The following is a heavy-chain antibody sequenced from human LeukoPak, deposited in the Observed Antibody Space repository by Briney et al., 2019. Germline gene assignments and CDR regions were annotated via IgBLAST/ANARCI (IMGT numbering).Heavy chain of an antibody. CDR3: ARDRTNYYDSSGYYWFDP. V-gene: IGHV3-9*01. D-gene: IGHD3-22*01. CDR2: ISWNSGSI. CDR1: GFTFDDYA. J-gene: IGHJ5*02. Sequence: PGRSLGLSCAASGFTFDDYAMHWVRQAPGKGLEWVSGISWNSGSIGYADSVKGRFTISRDNAKNSLYLQMNSLRAEDTAVYYCARDRTNYYDSSGYYWFDPWGQGTLVTVSS.